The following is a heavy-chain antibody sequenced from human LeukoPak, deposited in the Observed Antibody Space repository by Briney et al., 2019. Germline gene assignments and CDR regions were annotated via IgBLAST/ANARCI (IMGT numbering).Heavy chain of an antibody. Sequence: SETLSLTCTVSGGSISTYYWSWIRQPPGKGLEWIGYIYHSGSTKYNPSLKSRVTISVDTSKNQFSLKLSSVTAADTAVYYCARDGYSGNDGLWGQGTLVTVSS. CDR3: ARDGYSGNDGL. J-gene: IGHJ4*02. CDR2: IYHSGST. D-gene: IGHD5-12*01. CDR1: GGSISTYY. V-gene: IGHV4-59*01.